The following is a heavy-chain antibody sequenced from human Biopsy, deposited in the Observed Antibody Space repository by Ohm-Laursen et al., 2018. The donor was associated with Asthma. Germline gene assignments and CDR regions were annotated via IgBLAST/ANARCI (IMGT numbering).Heavy chain of an antibody. CDR2: ITHSGRS. Sequence: SDTLSLTCSVSGGSFRDYSWGWIRQPPGKGLEWIGEITHSGRSNYNPSLKSRVTVSIDTSKRQFSLRLHSVTAADTAVYYCVRFFAGAVYHNYVMDVWGQGTTVTVSS. V-gene: IGHV4-34*01. J-gene: IGHJ6*02. CDR3: VRFFAGAVYHNYVMDV. CDR1: GGSFRDYS. D-gene: IGHD3-3*01.